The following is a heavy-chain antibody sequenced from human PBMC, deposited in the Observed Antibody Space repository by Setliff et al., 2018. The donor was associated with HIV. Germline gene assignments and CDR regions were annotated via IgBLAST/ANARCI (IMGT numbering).Heavy chain of an antibody. D-gene: IGHD6-19*01. CDR2: ISQSGTT. J-gene: IGHJ4*02. CDR1: NVAISSNSYY. CDR3: ASQPAYSTDWYPPGYFDH. Sequence: SETLSLTCAVYNVAISSNSYYWGWIRQPPGKGLEWIGSISQSGTTYYSPSLKNRVTISVDTSRNRFSLKLGSVSASDTAVYYCASQPAYSTDWYPPGYFDHWGQGTLVTVPQ. V-gene: IGHV4-39*01.